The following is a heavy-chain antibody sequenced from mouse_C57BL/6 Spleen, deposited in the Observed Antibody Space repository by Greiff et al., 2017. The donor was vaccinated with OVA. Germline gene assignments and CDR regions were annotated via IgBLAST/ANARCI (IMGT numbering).Heavy chain of an antibody. J-gene: IGHJ3*01. CDR3: ARSHITTVEAWFAY. D-gene: IGHD1-1*01. CDR1: GYTFTSYW. CDR2: IDPTSGGT. Sequence: VQLQQPGAELVKPGASVKLSCKASGYTFTSYWMHWVKQRPGRGLEWIGRIDPTSGGTKYNEKFQSKATLTVDKPSSTAYMQLSSLTSEDSAVYYCARSHITTVEAWFAYWGQGTLVTVAA. V-gene: IGHV1-72*01.